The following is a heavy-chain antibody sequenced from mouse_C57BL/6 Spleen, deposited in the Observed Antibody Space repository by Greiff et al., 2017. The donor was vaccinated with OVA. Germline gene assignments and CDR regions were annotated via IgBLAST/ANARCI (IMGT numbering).Heavy chain of an antibody. CDR1: GFTFSSYA. V-gene: IGHV5-9-1*02. CDR2: ISSGGDYI. J-gene: IGHJ4*01. CDR3: TSMAPDSPYYAMDY. Sequence: DVHLVESGEGLVKPGGSLKLSCAASGFTFSSYAMSWVRQTPEKRLEWVAYISSGGDYIYYADTVKGRFTISRDNARNTLYLQMSSLKSEDTAMYYCTSMAPDSPYYAMDYRGQGTSVTVSS.